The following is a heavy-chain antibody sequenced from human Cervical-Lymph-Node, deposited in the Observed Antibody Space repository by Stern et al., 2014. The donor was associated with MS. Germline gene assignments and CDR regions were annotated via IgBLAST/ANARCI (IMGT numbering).Heavy chain of an antibody. CDR3: ATPTAVTVGSMDV. V-gene: IGHV1-69*01. CDR1: GGPFSTLA. CDR2: IIPIFDTP. D-gene: IGHD4-17*01. Sequence: QVQLVQSGAEVMKPGSSGKVSCKASGGPFSTLAITWVRQAPGQGLEWVGGIIPIFDTPNYARQFKGRVTITADESTNTAHLELSSLRYDDTAVYYCATPTAVTVGSMDVWGQGTTVIVSS. J-gene: IGHJ6*02.